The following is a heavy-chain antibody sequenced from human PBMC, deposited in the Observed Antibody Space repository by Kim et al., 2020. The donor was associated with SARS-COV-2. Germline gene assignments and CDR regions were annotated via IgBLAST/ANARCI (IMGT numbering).Heavy chain of an antibody. CDR3: TKNPTLTKPSY. J-gene: IGHJ4*02. Sequence: GGSLRLSCAASGFTFSSYAMSWVRQAPGKGLECVSALTSDGDDTYYIDSVMGRFTISRDNSKNTLYLEMNSLRAEDTAMYYCTKNPTLTKPSYWGRGTLVTVSS. D-gene: IGHD4-17*01. V-gene: IGHV3-23*01. CDR2: LTSDGDDT. CDR1: GFTFSSYA.